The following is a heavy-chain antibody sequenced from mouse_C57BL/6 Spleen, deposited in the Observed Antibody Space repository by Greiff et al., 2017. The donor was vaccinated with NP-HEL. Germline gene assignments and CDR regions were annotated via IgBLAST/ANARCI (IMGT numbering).Heavy chain of an antibody. Sequence: EVQLVESGGGLVKPGGSLKLSCAASGFTFSDYGMHWVRQAPEKGLEWVAYISSGSSTIYYADTVKGRFTISRANAKTTLFLQMTSLRSEDTAMYYCARTDDYDVGFAYWGQGTLVTVSA. J-gene: IGHJ3*01. CDR3: ARTDDYDVGFAY. D-gene: IGHD2-4*01. V-gene: IGHV5-17*01. CDR2: ISSGSSTI. CDR1: GFTFSDYG.